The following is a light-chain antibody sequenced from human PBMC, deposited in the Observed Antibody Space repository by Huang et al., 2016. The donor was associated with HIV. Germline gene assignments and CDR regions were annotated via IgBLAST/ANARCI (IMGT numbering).Light chain of an antibody. CDR2: GAS. V-gene: IGKV3-20*01. CDR3: QQYGNSPWT. CDR1: QNVANMN. Sequence: EIVLTQSPGTLSLSPGKRATLSCRASQNVANMNLAWYQQSPGQAPRLLVHGASSRATGITDRFGGSGSGRDFTLTINRLQPEDSAIYYCQQYGNSPWTFGQGTKVEVK. J-gene: IGKJ1*01.